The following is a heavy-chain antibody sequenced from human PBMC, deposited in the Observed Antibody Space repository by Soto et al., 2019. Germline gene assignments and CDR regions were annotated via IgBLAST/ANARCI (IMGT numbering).Heavy chain of an antibody. D-gene: IGHD3-22*01. Sequence: PGESLKISCKSSGYSFSFYWIGWVRQMPGKGLEWMAIMYPDDSDIRYSPSFEAHVTISADTSTSTAFLQWSILKASDTAMYYCATAYVYDFENSNYYRDAFDIWGQGTLVTVSS. CDR2: MYPDDSDI. CDR3: ATAYVYDFENSNYYRDAFDI. CDR1: GYSFSFYW. J-gene: IGHJ3*02. V-gene: IGHV5-51*01.